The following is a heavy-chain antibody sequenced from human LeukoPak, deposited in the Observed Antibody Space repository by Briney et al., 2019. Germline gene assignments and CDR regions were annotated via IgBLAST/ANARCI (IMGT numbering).Heavy chain of an antibody. V-gene: IGHV3-72*01. Sequence: GGSLRLSCAASGFSFSDHYIDWVRQAPGKGLEWVARTRNKPNSYSTEYAASVKGRFTISRDVSKNSLYLQMNSLETEDTAVYYCARAQYCTTTTCYKTWDYWGQGTLVTVYS. CDR3: ARAQYCTTTTCYKTWDY. J-gene: IGHJ4*02. CDR2: TRNKPNSYST. D-gene: IGHD2-2*02. CDR1: GFSFSDHY.